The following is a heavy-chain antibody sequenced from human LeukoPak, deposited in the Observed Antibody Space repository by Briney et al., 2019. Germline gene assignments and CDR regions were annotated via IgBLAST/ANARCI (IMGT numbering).Heavy chain of an antibody. V-gene: IGHV3-7*01. Sequence: GGSLRLSCAASGFTFSNAGMNWVRQAPGKGLEWVANIKQDGSEKYYVDSVKGRFTISRDNAKNSLYPQMNSLRAGDTAVYYCARGVAAAGTGWYYFDYWGQGTLVTVSS. D-gene: IGHD6-13*01. CDR2: IKQDGSEK. CDR3: ARGVAAAGTGWYYFDY. CDR1: GFTFSNAG. J-gene: IGHJ4*02.